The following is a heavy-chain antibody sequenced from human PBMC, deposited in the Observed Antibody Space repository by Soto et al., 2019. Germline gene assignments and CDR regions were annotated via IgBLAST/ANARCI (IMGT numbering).Heavy chain of an antibody. CDR3: ARPDFGDYGYFDL. D-gene: IGHD4-17*01. Sequence: QDQLVQSGAEVKKPGSSVKVSCKASGGTFSSHTFSWVRQAPGQGLEWMGRIIPALGTATYAQKFQGRGTITADESATTVYMELNSLRSEDTAVYYCARPDFGDYGYFDLWGRGTRVTVSS. CDR1: GGTFSSHT. CDR2: IIPALGTA. J-gene: IGHJ2*01. V-gene: IGHV1-69*08.